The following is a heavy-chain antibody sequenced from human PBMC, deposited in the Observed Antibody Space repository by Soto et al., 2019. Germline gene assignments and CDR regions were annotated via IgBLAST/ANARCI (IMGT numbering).Heavy chain of an antibody. CDR1: GFTFSNYA. J-gene: IGHJ4*02. CDR3: AKDSXXDYLGRRGDYRLRDEN. V-gene: IGHV3-23*01. Sequence: EVQLLESGGGLLQPGGSLRLSCAPSGFTFSNYAISWFPQAPGKGLEWVSAISGSCGSTYYQDSLKGRFTISRDNSKXXXXLXXXXXXXXXXXXXXXAKDSXXDYLGRRGDYRLRDENWGQGTLVTVSS. D-gene: IGHD3-22*01. CDR2: ISGSCGST.